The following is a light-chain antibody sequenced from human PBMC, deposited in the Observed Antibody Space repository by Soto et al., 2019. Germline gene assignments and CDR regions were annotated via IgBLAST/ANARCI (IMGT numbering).Light chain of an antibody. Sequence: VLTQSPGTLSLTSGERATLSCRASQSISGTYVAWYQQKPGQAPRLLIYSASTRATGIPDRFSGSGSGTEFTLTISSLQSEDFAVYYCQQYKNWPRTFGQGTKVDIK. V-gene: IGKV3D-15*01. J-gene: IGKJ1*01. CDR1: QSISGTY. CDR2: SAS. CDR3: QQYKNWPRT.